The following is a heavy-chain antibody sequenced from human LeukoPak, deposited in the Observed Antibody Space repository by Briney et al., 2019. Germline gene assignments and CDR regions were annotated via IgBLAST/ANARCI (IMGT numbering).Heavy chain of an antibody. D-gene: IGHD4-11*01. CDR2: ISGSGGST. Sequence: PGGSLRLSCAASGFTFSSYEMNWVRQAPGKGLEWVSAISGSGGSTYYADSVKGRFTISRDNSKNTLYLQMNSLRAEDTAVYYCAKDTHPVTTYYFDYWGQGTLVTVSS. V-gene: IGHV3-23*01. CDR3: AKDTHPVTTYYFDY. CDR1: GFTFSSYE. J-gene: IGHJ4*02.